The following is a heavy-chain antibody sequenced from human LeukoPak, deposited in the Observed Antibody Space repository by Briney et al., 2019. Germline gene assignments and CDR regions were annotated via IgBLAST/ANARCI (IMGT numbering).Heavy chain of an antibody. D-gene: IGHD3-22*01. CDR1: GFTFNRYG. CDR3: AKHLTDSYDSSGPLDY. J-gene: IGHJ4*02. V-gene: IGHV3-30*18. CDR2: ISYDGTNK. Sequence: GRTLRLSCAASGFTFNRYGIHWVRQAPGKGLEWGAIISYDGTNKYYADSVKGRFTISRDNSKNTLYLQMNSLRAEDTAVYFCAKHLTDSYDSSGPLDYWGQGTLVTVSS.